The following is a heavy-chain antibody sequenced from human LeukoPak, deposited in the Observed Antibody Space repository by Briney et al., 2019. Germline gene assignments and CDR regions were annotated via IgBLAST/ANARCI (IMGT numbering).Heavy chain of an antibody. Sequence: SLRLSCAASGFTFSSYEMNWVRQAPGKGLEWVSYISSSGSPIYYADSVKGRFTISRDNAKNSLYLQMNSLRAEDTALYYYAKERSDCSGGSCYSEIFDYWGQGTLVTVSS. CDR2: ISSSGSPI. V-gene: IGHV3-48*03. J-gene: IGHJ4*02. D-gene: IGHD2-15*01. CDR1: GFTFSSYE. CDR3: AKERSDCSGGSCYSEIFDY.